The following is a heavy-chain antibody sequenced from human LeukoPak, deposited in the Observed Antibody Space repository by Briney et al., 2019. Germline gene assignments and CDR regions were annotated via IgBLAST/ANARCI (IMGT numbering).Heavy chain of an antibody. D-gene: IGHD1-26*01. CDR1: GYTFTSYG. Sequence: ASVKVSCKASGYTFTSYGISWVRQAPGQGLEWMGWISAYNGNTDYAQKLQGRVTMTTDTSTSTAYMELRSLRSDDTAVYYCARDLWGPYYFDYWGQGTLVTVSS. CDR2: ISAYNGNT. CDR3: ARDLWGPYYFDY. V-gene: IGHV1-18*01. J-gene: IGHJ4*02.